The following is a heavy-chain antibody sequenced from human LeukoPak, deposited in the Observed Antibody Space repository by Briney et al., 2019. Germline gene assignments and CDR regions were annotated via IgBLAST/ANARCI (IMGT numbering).Heavy chain of an antibody. J-gene: IGHJ3*02. D-gene: IGHD2-2*01. CDR3: ARRVPAASGGGFGI. CDR2: INYIGST. CDR1: GGSMSGYY. Sequence: SETLSLTCTVSGGSMSGYYWSWIQQPPEKGLEWIGYINYIGSTKYNPSLKSRVTISVDTSKNQFSLKLNSVTAADTAVYYCARRVPAASGGGFGIWGQGAMVTVSS. V-gene: IGHV4-59*08.